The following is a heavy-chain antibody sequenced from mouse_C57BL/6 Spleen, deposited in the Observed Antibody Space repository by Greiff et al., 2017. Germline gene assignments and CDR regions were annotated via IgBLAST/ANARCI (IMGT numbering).Heavy chain of an antibody. J-gene: IGHJ2*01. CDR3: TRSDYGGGFAY. CDR1: GYTFTDYE. Sequence: QVQLQQSGAELVRPGASVTLSCKASGYTFTDYEMHWVKQTPVHGLEWIGAIDPETGGTAYNQKFKGKAILTADKSSSTAYMELRSLTSEDSAVYYCTRSDYGGGFAYWGQGTTLTVSS. CDR2: IDPETGGT. V-gene: IGHV1-15*01. D-gene: IGHD2-4*01.